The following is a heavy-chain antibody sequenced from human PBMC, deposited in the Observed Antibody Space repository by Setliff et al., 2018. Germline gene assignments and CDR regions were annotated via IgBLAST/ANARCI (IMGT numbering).Heavy chain of an antibody. CDR2: INPSGGST. CDR3: ARVGRMTTVAPHDAFDI. D-gene: IGHD4-17*01. Sequence: ASVKVSCKASGYTFTSYYMHWVRQAPGQGLEWMGIINPSGGSTSYAQKFQGRVTMTRDTSTSTVYMELSSLRSEDTAVYYCARVGRMTTVAPHDAFDIWGQGTVVTVSS. V-gene: IGHV1-46*01. J-gene: IGHJ3*02. CDR1: GYTFTSYY.